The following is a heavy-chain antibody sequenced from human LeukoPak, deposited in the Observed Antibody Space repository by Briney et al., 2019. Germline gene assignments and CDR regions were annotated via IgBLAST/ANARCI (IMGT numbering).Heavy chain of an antibody. J-gene: IGHJ6*03. V-gene: IGHV4-39*07. D-gene: IGHD2-8*01. CDR3: ARDLGDCTNGVCFGYYYYYYMDV. CDR1: GGSISSSSYY. Sequence: SETLSLTCTVSGGSISSSSYYWGWIRQPLGKGLECIGSIYYSGSTYYNPSLKSRVTISVDTSKNQFSLKLSSVTAADTAVYYCARDLGDCTNGVCFGYYYYYYMDVWGKGTTVTVSS. CDR2: IYYSGST.